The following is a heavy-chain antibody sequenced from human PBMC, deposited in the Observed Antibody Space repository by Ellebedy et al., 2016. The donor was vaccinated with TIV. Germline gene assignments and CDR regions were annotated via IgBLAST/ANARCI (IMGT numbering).Heavy chain of an antibody. Sequence: AASVKVSCKASGYTFTSYYMHWVRQAPGQGLEWMGIINPSGGSTSYAQKFQGRVTITADESTSTAYMELSSLRSEDTAVYYCAKITGSGSYYYYYYGMDVWGQGTTVTVSS. CDR1: GYTFTSYY. J-gene: IGHJ6*02. V-gene: IGHV1-46*01. D-gene: IGHD3-10*01. CDR2: INPSGGST. CDR3: AKITGSGSYYYYYYGMDV.